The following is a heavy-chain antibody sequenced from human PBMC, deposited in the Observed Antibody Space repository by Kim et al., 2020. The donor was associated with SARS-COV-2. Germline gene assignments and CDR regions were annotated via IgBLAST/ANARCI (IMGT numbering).Heavy chain of an antibody. CDR2: IYYSGST. D-gene: IGHD3-10*01. Sequence: SETLSLTCTVSGGSISSYYWSWIRQPPGKGLEWIGYIYYSGSTNYNPSLKSRVTISVDTSKNQFSLKLSSVTAADTAVYYCARESDYYGSGSYVIDYWGQGTLVTVSS. CDR1: GGSISSYY. V-gene: IGHV4-59*01. J-gene: IGHJ4*02. CDR3: ARESDYYGSGSYVIDY.